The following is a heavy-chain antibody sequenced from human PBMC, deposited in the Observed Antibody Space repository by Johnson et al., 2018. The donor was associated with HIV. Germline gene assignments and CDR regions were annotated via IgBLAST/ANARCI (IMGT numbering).Heavy chain of an antibody. CDR2: IRYDGSNK. Sequence: QVQLVESGGGVVQPGRSPRLSCAASRFNFKTYTMHWVRQAPGKWLEWVAFIRYDGSNKYYADSVKGRFTISRDNSKNTLYLQMSSLRADDTAVYYCAREGTGYTSDAFDIWGQGTMVTVSS. J-gene: IGHJ3*02. V-gene: IGHV3-33*08. CDR1: RFNFKTYT. CDR3: AREGTGYTSDAFDI. D-gene: IGHD5-18*01.